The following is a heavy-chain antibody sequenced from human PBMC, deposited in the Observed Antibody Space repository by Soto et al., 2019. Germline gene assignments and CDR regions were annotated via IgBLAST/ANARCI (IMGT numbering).Heavy chain of an antibody. CDR1: GFIFSGYY. Sequence: GGSLRLSCAASGFIFSGYYMTWIRQAPGKGLEWVSYISGSRSHIYYADSVKGRFTISRDNAKNSLYLQLNSLRVEDTAVCYWARARSDIVMVVGATPGYYGMDLWGQGTTVTVSS. V-gene: IGHV3-11*01. J-gene: IGHJ6*02. D-gene: IGHD2-15*01. CDR2: ISGSRSHI. CDR3: ARARSDIVMVVGATPGYYGMDL.